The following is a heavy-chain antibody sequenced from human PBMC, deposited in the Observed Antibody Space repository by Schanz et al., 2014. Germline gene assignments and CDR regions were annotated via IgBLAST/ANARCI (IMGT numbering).Heavy chain of an antibody. CDR3: ARGRGFYDY. Sequence: QVQLVQSGAEVKKPGASVKVSCKASGYTFSSYGITWVRQAPGQGLEWMGWISANNGNTNKAQKLQGRVTMTRDTSTSTVYMELSSLRSEDTAVYYCARGRGFYDYWGQGTLXTVSS. CDR2: ISANNGNT. D-gene: IGHD3-10*01. CDR1: GYTFSSYG. J-gene: IGHJ4*02. V-gene: IGHV1-18*01.